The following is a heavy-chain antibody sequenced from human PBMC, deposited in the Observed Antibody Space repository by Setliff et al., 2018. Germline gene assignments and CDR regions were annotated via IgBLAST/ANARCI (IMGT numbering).Heavy chain of an antibody. V-gene: IGHV3-21*01. D-gene: IGHD2-15*01. CDR1: GFTFSSYS. J-gene: IGHJ3*02. CDR2: ISSSSSYI. CDR3: ARQLVAATMRAFDI. Sequence: LRLSCAASGFTFSSYSMNWVRQAPGKGLEWCSSISSSSSYIYYADSVKGRFTISRDTSENTLYLQMNSLRPEDTAVYYCARQLVAATMRAFDIWGQGTKVTVSS.